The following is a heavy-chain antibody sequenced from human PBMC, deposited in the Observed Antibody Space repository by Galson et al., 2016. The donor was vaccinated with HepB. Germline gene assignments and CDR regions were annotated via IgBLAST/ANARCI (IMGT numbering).Heavy chain of an antibody. J-gene: IGHJ4*02. Sequence: SLRLSCAGSGFLFRGYGTHWVRQAPGKGLEWVAADSVHGGRKFYADAVKGRFTISRDSANNMLFLQMTSLRADDTAVYYCAKRHEYCPPVGCSVDYWGQGTLVSVSS. D-gene: IGHD3-10*02. CDR1: GFLFRGYG. CDR2: DSVHGGRK. V-gene: IGHV3-30*18. CDR3: AKRHEYCPPVGCSVDY.